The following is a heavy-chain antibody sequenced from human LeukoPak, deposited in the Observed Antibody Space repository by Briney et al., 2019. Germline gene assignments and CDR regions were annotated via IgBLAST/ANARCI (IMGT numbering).Heavy chain of an antibody. J-gene: IGHJ3*02. CDR1: GFTFSNYK. D-gene: IGHD3-3*01. CDR3: ASFDFWSGYDAFDI. CDR2: ISSSSSYI. Sequence: GGSLRLSCAASGFTFSNYKMNWVRQAPGKGLEWVSSISSSSSYIYYADSVKGRFTISRDNAKNSLYLQMNSLRAEDTAVYYCASFDFWSGYDAFDIWGQGTMVTVSS. V-gene: IGHV3-21*01.